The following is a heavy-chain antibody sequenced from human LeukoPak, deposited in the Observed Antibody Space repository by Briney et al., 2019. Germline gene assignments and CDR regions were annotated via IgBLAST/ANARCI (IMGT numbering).Heavy chain of an antibody. Sequence: GEPLKISCKGSGYSFTSYWIGWVRQMPGKGLEWMGIIYPGASDTRYSPSFHRQVTISADQSISTAYLQWSSLKASDTAMYYGARSPAYYYDSSGYYYYWGQGTLVTVSS. CDR1: GYSFTSYW. CDR3: ARSPAYYYDSSGYYYY. V-gene: IGHV5-51*01. J-gene: IGHJ4*02. D-gene: IGHD3-22*01. CDR2: IYPGASDT.